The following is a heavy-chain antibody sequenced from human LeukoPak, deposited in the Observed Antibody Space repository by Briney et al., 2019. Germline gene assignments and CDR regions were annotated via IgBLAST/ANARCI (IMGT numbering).Heavy chain of an antibody. CDR2: IYYSGST. Sequence: SETLSLTCTVSGGTISNSGYYWGCIRQPPGKGLEWIGNIYYSGSTYYNPSLKSRVTISVDTSKNQFSLKMTSVTAADTAVYYCARAPFNYYQAFDPWGQGTLVTVSS. V-gene: IGHV4-39*01. CDR3: ARAPFNYYQAFDP. D-gene: IGHD4-11*01. J-gene: IGHJ5*02. CDR1: GGTISNSGYY.